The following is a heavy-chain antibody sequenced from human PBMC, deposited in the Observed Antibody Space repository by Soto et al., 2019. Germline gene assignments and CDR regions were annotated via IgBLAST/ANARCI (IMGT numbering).Heavy chain of an antibody. CDR2: IWYDGSNK. D-gene: IGHD1-26*01. Sequence: QVQLVESGGGVVQPGRSLRLSCAASGFTFSSYGMHWVRQAPGKGLEWVAVIWYDGSNKYYADSVKGRFTISRDKSKNTLYLQMNSLRAEDTAVYYCARGGGDYYYYGMDVWGQGTTVTVSS. V-gene: IGHV3-33*01. CDR3: ARGGGDYYYYGMDV. CDR1: GFTFSSYG. J-gene: IGHJ6*02.